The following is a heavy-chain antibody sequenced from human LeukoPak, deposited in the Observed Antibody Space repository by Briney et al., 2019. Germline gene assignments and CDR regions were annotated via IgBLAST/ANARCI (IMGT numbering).Heavy chain of an antibody. D-gene: IGHD3-22*01. CDR3: ARDWPSYYYDSSGYKRDY. J-gene: IGHJ4*02. V-gene: IGHV1-18*01. CDR1: GYTFTSYG. CDR2: ISAYNGNT. Sequence: ASVKVSCKASGYTFTSYGISWVRQAPGQGLEWMGWISAYNGNTNYAQKLQGRVTMTTDTSTSTAYMELRSLRSDDTAVYYCARDWPSYYYDSSGYKRDYWGQGTLVNVSS.